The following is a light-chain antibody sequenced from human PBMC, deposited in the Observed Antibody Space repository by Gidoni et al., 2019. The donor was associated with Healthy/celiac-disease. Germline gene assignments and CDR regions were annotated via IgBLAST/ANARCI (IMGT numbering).Light chain of an antibody. CDR2: DVS. CDR3: CSYAGSYGYV. J-gene: IGLJ1*01. Sequence: QSALTQPRSVSGSPGQSVTISCTGTSSDVGGYNYVSWYQPHPGKAPKLMIYDVSKRPSGVPDRCSGSKSGNTASLTISGLQAEDEADYYCCSYAGSYGYVFGTGTKVTVL. V-gene: IGLV2-11*01. CDR1: SSDVGGYNY.